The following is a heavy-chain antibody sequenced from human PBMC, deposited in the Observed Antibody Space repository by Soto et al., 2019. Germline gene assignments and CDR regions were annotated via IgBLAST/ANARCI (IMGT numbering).Heavy chain of an antibody. Sequence: GGSLRLSCAASVFTFSSYWMSWVRQAPGKGLEWVANIKQDGSEKYYVDSVKGRFTISRDNAKNSLYLQMNSLRAEDTAVYYCTRVLGELSPQFDYWGQGTLVTVSS. CDR1: VFTFSSYW. J-gene: IGHJ4*02. CDR3: TRVLGELSPQFDY. V-gene: IGHV3-7*03. D-gene: IGHD3-16*02. CDR2: IKQDGSEK.